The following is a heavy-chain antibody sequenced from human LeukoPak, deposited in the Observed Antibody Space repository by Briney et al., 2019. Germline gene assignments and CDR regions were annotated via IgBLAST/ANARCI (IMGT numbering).Heavy chain of an antibody. J-gene: IGHJ4*02. CDR3: ARVAGIAAAGNDFDY. D-gene: IGHD6-13*01. V-gene: IGHV7-4-1*02. CDR2: INTNTGNP. Sequence: ASVKVSCKASGYTFTSYGISWVRQAPGQGLEWMGWINTNTGNPTYAQGFTGRFVFSLDTSVSTAYLQISSLKAEDTAVYYCARVAGIAAAGNDFDYWGQGTLVTVSS. CDR1: GYTFTSYG.